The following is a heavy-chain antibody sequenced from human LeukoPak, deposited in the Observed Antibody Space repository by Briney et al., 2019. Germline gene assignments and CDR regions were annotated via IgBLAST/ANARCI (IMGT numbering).Heavy chain of an antibody. CDR1: AGSFSGYY. V-gene: IGHV4-34*01. Sequence: SETLSLTCAVYAGSFSGYYWSWIRQPPGKGLEWIGEINHSGSTNYNPSLKSRVTISVDTSKNQFSLKPNSVTAADTAVYYCARGLVRGVIIARVGGNWFDPWGQGTLVTVSS. J-gene: IGHJ5*02. CDR2: INHSGST. CDR3: ARGLVRGVIIARVGGNWFDP. D-gene: IGHD3-10*01.